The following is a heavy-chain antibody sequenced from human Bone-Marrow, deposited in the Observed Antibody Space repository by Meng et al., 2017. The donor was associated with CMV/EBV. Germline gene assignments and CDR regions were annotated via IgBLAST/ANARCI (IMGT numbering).Heavy chain of an antibody. Sequence: SVKVSCKASGGTFSSYAISWVRQAPGQGLEWMGGIIPIFGTANYAQKFQGRVTITTDESTSTAYMELSSLRSEDTAVYYCARARYYDILTGYYTDAFDIWGQGTMVTVSS. V-gene: IGHV1-69*05. CDR2: IIPIFGTA. D-gene: IGHD3-9*01. J-gene: IGHJ3*02. CDR3: ARARYYDILTGYYTDAFDI. CDR1: GGTFSSYA.